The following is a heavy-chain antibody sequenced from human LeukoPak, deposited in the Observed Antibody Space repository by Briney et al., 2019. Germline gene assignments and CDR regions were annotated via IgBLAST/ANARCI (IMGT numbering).Heavy chain of an antibody. J-gene: IGHJ3*02. V-gene: IGHV1-69*05. D-gene: IGHD5-24*01. CDR1: GGTFSSYA. CDR2: ITPIFGTP. Sequence: SVKVSCKASGGTFSSYALSWVRQAPGQGLEWMGRITPIFGTPNYAQKFQGRVTITTDKSTSTAYMELRSLRSEDTAVYYCARRKEQMATIYDAFDIWGQGTMVTVS. CDR3: ARRKEQMATIYDAFDI.